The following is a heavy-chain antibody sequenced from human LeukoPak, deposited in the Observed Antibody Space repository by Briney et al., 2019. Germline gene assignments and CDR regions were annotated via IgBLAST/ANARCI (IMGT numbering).Heavy chain of an antibody. CDR2: IYYSGST. Sequence: PSETLSLTCTVSGGSISSSSYYWGWIRQPPGKGLEWIGSIYYSGSTYYNPSLKSRVTISVDTSKNQFSLKLSSVTAADTAVYYCARDFPYCSSTSCYFFDYWGQGTLVTVSS. CDR1: GGSISSSSYY. D-gene: IGHD2-2*01. J-gene: IGHJ4*02. CDR3: ARDFPYCSSTSCYFFDY. V-gene: IGHV4-39*07.